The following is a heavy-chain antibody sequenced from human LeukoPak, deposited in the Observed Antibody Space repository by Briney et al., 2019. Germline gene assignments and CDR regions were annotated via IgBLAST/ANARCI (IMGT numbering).Heavy chain of an antibody. V-gene: IGHV3-30*18. D-gene: IGHD3-22*01. J-gene: IGHJ4*02. CDR3: AKLPSSGLPPPDY. CDR2: ISYDGSNK. Sequence: PGRSLRLSCAASGFTFSSYGMHWVRQAPGKGLEWVAVISYDGSNKYYADSVKGRFTISRDNSKNTLYLQMNGLRAEDTAVYYCAKLPSSGLPPPDYWGQGTLVTVSS. CDR1: GFTFSSYG.